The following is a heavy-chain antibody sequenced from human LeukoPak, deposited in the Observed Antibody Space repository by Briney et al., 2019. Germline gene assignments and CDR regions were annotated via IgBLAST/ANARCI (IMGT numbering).Heavy chain of an antibody. CDR3: ATQSSSWNDYYFDY. D-gene: IGHD6-13*01. CDR1: DGSISPYY. Sequence: SETLSLTCTVADGSISPYYWSWIRQPPGKGLEWLGYIYHSGSTTYNPSLKSRVTISVDTSKNQFSLKLSSVTAADTAVYYCATQSSSWNDYYFDYWGQGTLVTVSS. CDR2: IYHSGST. V-gene: IGHV4-4*08. J-gene: IGHJ4*02.